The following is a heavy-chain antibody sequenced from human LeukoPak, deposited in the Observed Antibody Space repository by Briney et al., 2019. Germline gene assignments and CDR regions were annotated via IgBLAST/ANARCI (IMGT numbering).Heavy chain of an antibody. Sequence: GGSLRLSCAASGFTFSSYSMNWVRQAPGKGLEWVSSISSSSSYIYYAGSVKGRFTISRDNAKNSLYLQMNSLRAEDTAVYYCARDYEGGGSGSYYAFDIWGQGTMVTVSS. CDR2: ISSSSSYI. D-gene: IGHD3-10*01. CDR3: ARDYEGGGSGSYYAFDI. J-gene: IGHJ3*02. CDR1: GFTFSSYS. V-gene: IGHV3-21*01.